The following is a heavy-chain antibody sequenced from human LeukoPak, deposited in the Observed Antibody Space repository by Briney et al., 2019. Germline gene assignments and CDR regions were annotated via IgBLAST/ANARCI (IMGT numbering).Heavy chain of an antibody. CDR1: GGSFSGYY. V-gene: IGHV4-34*01. CDR3: ARGVSFDY. Sequence: SETLSLTCAVYGGSFSGYYWSWIRQPPGKGLEWIGEINHSGSTNYNPSLESRVTISVDTSKNQFSLKLSSVTAADTAVYYCARGVSFDYWGQGTLVTASS. CDR2: INHSGST. J-gene: IGHJ4*02.